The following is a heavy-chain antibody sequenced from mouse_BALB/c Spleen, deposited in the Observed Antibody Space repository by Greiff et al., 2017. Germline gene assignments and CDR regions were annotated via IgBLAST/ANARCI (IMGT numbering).Heavy chain of an antibody. CDR3: ARSPAYYGNSYYAMDY. CDR2: IDPANGNT. V-gene: IGHV14-3*02. J-gene: IGHJ4*01. D-gene: IGHD2-10*01. CDR1: GFNIKDTY. Sequence: EVQLQQSGAELVKPGASVKLSCTASGFNIKDTYMHWVKQRPEQGLEWIGRIDPANGNTKYDPKFQGKATITADTSSNTAYLQLSSLTSEDTAVYYCARSPAYYGNSYYAMDYWGQGTSVTVSS.